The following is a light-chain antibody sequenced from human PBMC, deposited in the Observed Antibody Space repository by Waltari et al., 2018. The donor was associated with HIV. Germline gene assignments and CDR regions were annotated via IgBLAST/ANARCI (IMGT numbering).Light chain of an antibody. Sequence: DIVLTQSPETLVCYLGVRAALPWKCEKSVLSPSNNVNYFAWYQQRPGQRPTLLFSEASSRSSGVPARFTASGSRTDFTLTIDDLQADDVAVYFCQQYYSTPTFGRGTQLV. CDR2: EAS. CDR1: KSVLSPSNNVNY. V-gene: IGKV4-1*01. CDR3: QQYYSTPT. J-gene: IGKJ5*01.